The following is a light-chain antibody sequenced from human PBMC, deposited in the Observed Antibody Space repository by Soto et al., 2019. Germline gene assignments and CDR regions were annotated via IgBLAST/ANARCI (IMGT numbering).Light chain of an antibody. CDR3: QQPNSYHHT. CDR1: QGISSY. V-gene: IGKV1-9*01. Sequence: DIQLTQSPSFLSASVGDRVTITCRASQGISSYLVWYQQKPGIAPKLLISAASTLQRGVPSKYRGSGSGTHSTLKISSLQPEHFAKSSCQQPNSYHHTFGQGTKLEIK. J-gene: IGKJ2*01. CDR2: AAS.